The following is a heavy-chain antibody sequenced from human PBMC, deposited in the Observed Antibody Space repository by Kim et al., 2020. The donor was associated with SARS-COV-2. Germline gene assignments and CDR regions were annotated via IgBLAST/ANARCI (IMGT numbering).Heavy chain of an antibody. CDR3: ARDLTIFGEGPLDY. Sequence: GGSLRLSCAASGFTFSSYGMHWVRQAPGKGLEWVAVIWYDGSNKYYADSVKGRFTISRDNSKNTLYLQMNSLRAEDTAVYYCARDLTIFGEGPLDYWGQGTLVTVSS. D-gene: IGHD3-3*01. V-gene: IGHV3-33*01. CDR1: GFTFSSYG. J-gene: IGHJ4*02. CDR2: IWYDGSNK.